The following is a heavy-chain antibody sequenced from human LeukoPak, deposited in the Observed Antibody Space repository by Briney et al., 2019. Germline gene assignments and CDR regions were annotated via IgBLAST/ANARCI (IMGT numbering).Heavy chain of an antibody. CDR2: INWIGGRT. Sequence: GGSLRLSCPPSGFTFDDYGMSGVGQAPGRGLEWVSGINWIGGRTFFPDFVKGGFTISRETPKNSLYLQRNSRRADDRALYYFAKHDWKDSVGYSPEYGGKETLVTVSS. D-gene: IGHD3-22*01. CDR3: AKHDWKDSVGYSPEY. CDR1: GFTFDDYG. V-gene: IGHV3-20*04. J-gene: IGHJ4*02.